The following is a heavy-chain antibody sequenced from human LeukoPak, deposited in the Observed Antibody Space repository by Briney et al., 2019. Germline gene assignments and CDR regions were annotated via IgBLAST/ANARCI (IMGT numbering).Heavy chain of an antibody. CDR2: IYTSGST. V-gene: IGHV4-4*07. CDR1: GGSISSYY. CDR3: ARCRRRSNYYYYYMDV. J-gene: IGHJ6*03. D-gene: IGHD4-11*01. Sequence: PSETLSLTCTVSGGSISSYYWSWIRQPAGKGLEWIGRIYTSGSTNYNPSLKSRVTMSVDTSKNQFSLKLGSVTAADTAVYYCARCRRRSNYYYYYMDVWGKGTTVTVSS.